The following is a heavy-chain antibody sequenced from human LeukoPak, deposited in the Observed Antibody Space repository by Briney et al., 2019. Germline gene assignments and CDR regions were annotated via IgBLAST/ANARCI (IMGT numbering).Heavy chain of an antibody. CDR2: IPYDGSNK. Sequence: GGSLRLSCAASGFTFSSYAMHWVRQAPGKGLEWVAVIPYDGSNKYYADSVKGRFTISRDNSKNTLYLQMNSLRAEDTAVYYCARHRNLTNDYWGQGTLVTVSS. V-gene: IGHV3-30-3*01. CDR3: ARHRNLTNDY. CDR1: GFTFSSYA. J-gene: IGHJ4*02.